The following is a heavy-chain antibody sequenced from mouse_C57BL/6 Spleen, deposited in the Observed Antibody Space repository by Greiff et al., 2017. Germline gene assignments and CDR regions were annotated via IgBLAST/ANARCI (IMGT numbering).Heavy chain of an antibody. V-gene: IGHV1-52*01. CDR1: GYTFTSYW. D-gene: IGHD1-1*01. CDR3: ARNLLYYGSSYFDD. CDR2: IDPSDSET. J-gene: IGHJ2*01. Sequence: QVQLQQPGAELVRPGSSVKLSCKASGYTFTSYWMHWVKQRPIQGLEWIGNIDPSDSETHYNQKFKDKATLTVDKSSSTAYMQLSSLTSEDSAVYYCARNLLYYGSSYFDDWGHGTTLTVSS.